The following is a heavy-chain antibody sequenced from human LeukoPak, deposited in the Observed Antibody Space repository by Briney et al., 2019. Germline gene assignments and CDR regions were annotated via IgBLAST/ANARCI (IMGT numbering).Heavy chain of an antibody. V-gene: IGHV3-33*06. CDR1: GFTFSSYG. CDR3: AKDPRWDTNYYSDY. D-gene: IGHD1-26*01. CDR2: IWYDGSNK. Sequence: PGGSLRLSCAASGFTFSSYGMHWVRQAPGKGPEWVAVIWYDGSNKYYADSVKGRFTISRDNSKNTLYLQMNSLRAEDTAVYYCAKDPRWDTNYYSDYWGQGTLVTVSS. J-gene: IGHJ4*02.